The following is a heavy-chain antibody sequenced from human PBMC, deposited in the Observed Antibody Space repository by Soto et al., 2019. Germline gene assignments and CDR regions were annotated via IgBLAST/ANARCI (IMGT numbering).Heavy chain of an antibody. CDR1: CGSISSILFS. J-gene: IGHJ5*02. CDR3: TKVSSGWFDP. Sequence: SETLSLTCTVSCGSISSILFSRGWARHPPGNGLEWIGCAYYSRNTYYTPSLKSRVTISVDTSGNQFSLRLNSVTAADTAVYYCTKVSSGWFDPWGQGPLVTVSS. V-gene: IGHV4-39*01. CDR2: AYYSRNT. D-gene: IGHD2-8*01.